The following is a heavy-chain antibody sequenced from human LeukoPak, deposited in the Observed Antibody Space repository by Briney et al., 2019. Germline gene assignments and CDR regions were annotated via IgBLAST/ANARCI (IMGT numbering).Heavy chain of an antibody. J-gene: IGHJ5*02. D-gene: IGHD3-3*01. CDR3: AAKRGASLHDFWSTRLFDP. CDR2: IDHSGST. CDR1: GGSFSGYY. Sequence: KASETLSLTCAVYGGSFSGYYWSWIRQPPGKGLEWIGEIDHSGSTNYNPSLKSRVTISVDTSKNQFSLKLSSVTAADTAVYYCAAKRGASLHDFWSTRLFDPWGQGTLVTVSS. V-gene: IGHV4-34*01.